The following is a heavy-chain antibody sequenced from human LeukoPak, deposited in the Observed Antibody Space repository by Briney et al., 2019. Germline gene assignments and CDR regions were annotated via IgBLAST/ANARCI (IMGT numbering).Heavy chain of an antibody. V-gene: IGHV3-23*01. J-gene: IGHJ3*02. CDR3: AKDWPSAFDI. CDR2: ISNNGGYT. Sequence: QPGGSLRLSCAASGFTFSSSAMSWVRQAPGKGLEWVSAISNNGGYTYYADSVKGRFTISRDNSKNTLYLQMNSLRAEDTAVYYCAKDWPSAFDIWGQGTMVTVSS. CDR1: GFTFSSSA.